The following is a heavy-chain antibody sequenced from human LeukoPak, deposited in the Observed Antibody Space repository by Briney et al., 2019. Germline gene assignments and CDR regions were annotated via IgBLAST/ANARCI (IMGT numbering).Heavy chain of an antibody. CDR3: VRDPSGSGFAFDS. J-gene: IGHJ4*02. V-gene: IGHV3-33*01. D-gene: IGHD1-1*01. Sequence: PGGSLRLSCAASGFIFSNDAMHWVRQAPGKGLEWVAFIWFDGSNKHYADSVKGRFTISRDNSEDTLYLQMNSLRAEDTAVYYCVRDPSGSGFAFDSGGQGALVTVSS. CDR2: IWFDGSNK. CDR1: GFIFSNDA.